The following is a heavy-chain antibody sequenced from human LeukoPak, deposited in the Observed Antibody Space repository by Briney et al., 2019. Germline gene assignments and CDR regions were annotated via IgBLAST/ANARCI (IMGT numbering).Heavy chain of an antibody. CDR1: GFTFSSYS. V-gene: IGHV3-21*01. J-gene: IGHJ4*02. CDR2: ISSSSSYI. Sequence: PGGSLRLSCAASGFTFSSYSMNWVRQAPGKGLEWVSSISSSSSYIYYADSVKGRFTISRDNAKNSLYPQMNSLRAEDTAVYYCARRAYDFWSGYYCDYWGQGTLVTVSS. CDR3: ARRAYDFWSGYYCDY. D-gene: IGHD3-3*01.